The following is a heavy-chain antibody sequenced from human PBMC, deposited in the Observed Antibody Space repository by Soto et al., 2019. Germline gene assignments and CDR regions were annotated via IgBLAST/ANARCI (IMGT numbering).Heavy chain of an antibody. J-gene: IGHJ4*02. V-gene: IGHV3-7*01. CDR3: ARALDYGANFDH. Sequence: EVQLVESGGGLVQPGGSLRLSCAASGFIFSSYWMTWVRQAPGKGLEWVANIRQDGNEKYSADSVKGRFTISRDNTKNSLYLQMNSLRAEDTAVYYCARALDYGANFDHWGRGTLVTVSS. CDR1: GFIFSSYW. CDR2: IRQDGNEK. D-gene: IGHD4-17*01.